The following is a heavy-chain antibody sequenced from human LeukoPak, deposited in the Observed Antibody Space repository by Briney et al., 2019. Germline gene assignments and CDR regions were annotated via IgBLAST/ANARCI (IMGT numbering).Heavy chain of an antibody. Sequence: SETLSLTCTISGGSVSDYYWSWIRQSPGKGLEWIGYIYYTGSTTYNPSLKSRVTISADTSKNQFSLKLTSVTAADTAVFYCARVRGYSYGSDAFDIWGQGTMVTVSS. V-gene: IGHV4-59*02. CDR2: IYYTGST. CDR1: GGSVSDYY. J-gene: IGHJ3*02. CDR3: ARVRGYSYGSDAFDI. D-gene: IGHD5-18*01.